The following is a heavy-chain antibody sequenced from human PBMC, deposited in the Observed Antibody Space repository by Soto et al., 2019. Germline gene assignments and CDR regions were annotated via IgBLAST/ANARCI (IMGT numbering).Heavy chain of an antibody. Sequence: QVQLHESGPGLVRPSQTLALTCNVSGGSISTAEYYWSWIRQPPGKGLEWIGYIYYRGSTYYNPSLESRVAISIDTSKNNFSLTLTSVTAADTAVYFCVSDYDSGGYIGYWGQGTLVTVSS. CDR3: VSDYDSGGYIGY. CDR2: IYYRGST. J-gene: IGHJ1*01. CDR1: GGSISTAEYY. D-gene: IGHD3-22*01. V-gene: IGHV4-30-4*01.